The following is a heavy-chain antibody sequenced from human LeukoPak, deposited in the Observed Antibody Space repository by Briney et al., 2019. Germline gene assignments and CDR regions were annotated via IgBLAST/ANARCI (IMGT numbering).Heavy chain of an antibody. Sequence: ASVKVSCKASGGTFSSYAISWVRQAPGQRLESMGGIIPIFGTANYAQKFQGRVTITTDESTSTAYMELSSLRSEDTAVYYCARAGRDGYSPFDYWGQGTLVTVSS. CDR3: ARAGRDGYSPFDY. J-gene: IGHJ4*02. V-gene: IGHV1-69*05. CDR1: GGTFSSYA. D-gene: IGHD5-24*01. CDR2: IIPIFGTA.